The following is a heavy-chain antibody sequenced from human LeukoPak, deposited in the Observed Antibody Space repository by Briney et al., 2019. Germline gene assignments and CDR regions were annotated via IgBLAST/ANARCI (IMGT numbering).Heavy chain of an antibody. V-gene: IGHV3-13*01. CDR2: IGIRVDT. D-gene: IGHD6-19*01. J-gene: IGHJ4*02. Sequence: AIGIRVDTHYSVSVKGRFTISRENSESSLYLQMNSLRAEDTAVYYCARGGIQVSGIDEFDYWGQGTLVTVSS. CDR3: ARGGIQVSGIDEFDY.